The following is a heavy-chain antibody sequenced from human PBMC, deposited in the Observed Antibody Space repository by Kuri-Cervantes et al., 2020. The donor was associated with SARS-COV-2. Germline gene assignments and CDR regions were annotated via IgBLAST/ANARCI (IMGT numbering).Heavy chain of an antibody. CDR1: GFTFSRSW. D-gene: IGHD4-11*01. V-gene: IGHV3-7*03. CDR2: IKQDDTEY. Sequence: GESLKISCAASGFTFSRSWMNWVRQAPGKGLEWVANIKQDDTEYYYVDSVRGRFTISRDNAKNSMYLQMNSLRAEDTAIYYCVRGTEDYSGARSFFDSWGQGTPVTVSS. CDR3: VRGTEDYSGARSFFDS. J-gene: IGHJ4*02.